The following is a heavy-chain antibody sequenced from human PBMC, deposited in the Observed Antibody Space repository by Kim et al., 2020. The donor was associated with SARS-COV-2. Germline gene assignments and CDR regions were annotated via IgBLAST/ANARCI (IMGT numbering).Heavy chain of an antibody. CDR1: GFNVTNNY. V-gene: IGHV3-66*02. Sequence: GGSLRLSCVGSGFNVTNNYMSWVRQAPGKGLEWVSVVYSGGATYYADSVKGRFTISRDSSKNTLFLQMNSLRVEDTALYHCAKEPGHNTGVDFDPWGQGILGTVSS. CDR3: AKEPGHNTGVDFDP. D-gene: IGHD4-17*01. CDR2: VYSGGAT. J-gene: IGHJ5*02.